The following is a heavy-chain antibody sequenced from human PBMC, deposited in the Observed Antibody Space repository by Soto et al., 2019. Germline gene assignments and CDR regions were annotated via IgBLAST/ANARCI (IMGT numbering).Heavy chain of an antibody. CDR1: GFSFSGYW. J-gene: IGHJ4*02. CDR3: ARAGN. V-gene: IGHV3-7*05. Sequence: GGSLRLSCAASGFSFSGYWMSWVRQAPGKGLEWVANINQVGTEKYYVDSVKGRYTISRDNAKNSVYLQMNSLRAEDTAVYYCARAGNWGQGTLVTVSS. CDR2: INQVGTEK.